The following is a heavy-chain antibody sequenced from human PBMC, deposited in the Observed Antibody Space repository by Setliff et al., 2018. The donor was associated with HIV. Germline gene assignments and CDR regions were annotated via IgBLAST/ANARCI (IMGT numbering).Heavy chain of an antibody. D-gene: IGHD6-13*01. Sequence: SETLSLTCTVSGRSISSSTYYWGWLRQPPGKGLEWIGSIYYTGNPQYNPSLKSRFTISVDTSKNQFSLKVNSVTAADTAVYYCARGARLLAGYSDRWAYYYMGVWGKGTTVTVSS. CDR2: IYYTGNP. V-gene: IGHV4-39*07. CDR1: GRSISSSTYY. J-gene: IGHJ6*03. CDR3: ARGARLLAGYSDRWAYYYMGV.